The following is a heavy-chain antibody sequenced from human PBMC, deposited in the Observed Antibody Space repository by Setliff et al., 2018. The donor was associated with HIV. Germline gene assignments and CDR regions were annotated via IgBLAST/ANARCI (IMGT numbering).Heavy chain of an antibody. D-gene: IGHD6-19*01. CDR3: AREALHAGGWRGAFDI. V-gene: IGHV1-46*01. CDR1: GYTFTSYY. J-gene: IGHJ3*02. CDR2: INPSGGGT. Sequence: AASVKVSCKASGYTFTSYYIHWVRQAPGQGLEWMGIINPSGGGTTYAQTFQDRVTMSRDTSTSTVYMELSSLRSEDTAVYYCAREALHAGGWRGAFDIWGQGTTVTVS.